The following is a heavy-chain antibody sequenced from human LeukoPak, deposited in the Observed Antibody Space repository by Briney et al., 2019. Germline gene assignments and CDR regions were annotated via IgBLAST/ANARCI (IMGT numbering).Heavy chain of an antibody. V-gene: IGHV3-73*01. CDR3: TTSYGGNSWNDWFGP. Sequence: GGSLRLSCAASGFTFSGSSIHWVRQTSGKGLEWVGLIRTKLNTYATAYAASVTGRFTISRDDAKNTSHLQMSSLKTEDTALYFCTTSYGGNSWNDWFGPWGQGTLVTVSS. CDR2: IRTKLNTYAT. J-gene: IGHJ5*02. CDR1: GFTFSGSS. D-gene: IGHD1-1*01.